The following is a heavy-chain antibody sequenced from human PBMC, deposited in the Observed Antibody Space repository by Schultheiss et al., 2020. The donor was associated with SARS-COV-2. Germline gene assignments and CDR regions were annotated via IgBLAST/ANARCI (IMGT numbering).Heavy chain of an antibody. D-gene: IGHD2-2*01. V-gene: IGHV3-21*05. J-gene: IGHJ4*02. CDR1: GFTFDDYG. CDR2: ISSSSSYI. CDR3: AKRGADIVVVPAALGY. Sequence: GGSLRLSCAASGFTFDDYGMSWVRQAPGKGLEWVSYISSSSSYIYYADSVKGRFTISRDNSKNTLYLQMNSLRAEDTAVYYCAKRGADIVVVPAALGYWGQGTLVTVSS.